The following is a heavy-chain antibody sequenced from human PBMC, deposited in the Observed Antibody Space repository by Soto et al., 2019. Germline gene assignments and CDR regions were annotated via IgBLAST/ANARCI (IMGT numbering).Heavy chain of an antibody. CDR3: SRNVIAVV. CDR1: GFTFGDYA. J-gene: IGHJ4*02. D-gene: IGHD6-19*01. Sequence: PGGSLRLSCTASGFTFGDYAMSWVRQAPGKGLEWVGFIRSKAYGGTTEYAASVKGRFTISRDDSKSIAYLQMNSLKTEDTAVYYCSRNVIAVVWGQGTLVTVPQ. V-gene: IGHV3-49*04. CDR2: IRSKAYGGTT.